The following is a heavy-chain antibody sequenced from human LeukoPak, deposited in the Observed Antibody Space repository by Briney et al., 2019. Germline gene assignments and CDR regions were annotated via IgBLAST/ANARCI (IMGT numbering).Heavy chain of an antibody. J-gene: IGHJ4*02. Sequence: ASVKVSCKASGYTFTSYYMHWVRQAPGQGLAWMGIIDPSGGSTTYAQKFQGRVTMTRDTSTSTVYMELSGLRYEDTAVYYCARDLHIDGRPEGRDYWGQGTLVTVSS. V-gene: IGHV1-46*01. D-gene: IGHD3-10*01. CDR1: GYTFTSYY. CDR3: ARDLHIDGRPEGRDY. CDR2: IDPSGGST.